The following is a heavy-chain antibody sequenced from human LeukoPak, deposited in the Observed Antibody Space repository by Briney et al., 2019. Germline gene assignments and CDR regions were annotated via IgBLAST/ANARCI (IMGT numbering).Heavy chain of an antibody. D-gene: IGHD1-7*01. J-gene: IGHJ3*02. V-gene: IGHV3-30*01. CDR2: ISYDGSNK. CDR3: ARDLHNWNYAAFDI. Sequence: GRSLRLSCAASGFTFSSYAMHWVRQAPGKGLEWVAVISYDGSNKYYADSVKGRFTISRDDSKNTLYLQMNSLRVEDTAVYFCARDLHNWNYAAFDIWGQGTTATVSS. CDR1: GFTFSSYA.